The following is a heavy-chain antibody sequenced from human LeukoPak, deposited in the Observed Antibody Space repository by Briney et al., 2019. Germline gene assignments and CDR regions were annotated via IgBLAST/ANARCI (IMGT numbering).Heavy chain of an antibody. CDR1: GYTFTSYY. D-gene: IGHD3-10*01. J-gene: IGHJ4*02. Sequence: ASVKVSCKASGYTFTSYYMHWVRQAPGQGLEWMGIINPSGGSTSYAQKFQGRVTMTRDTSTSTVYMELSSLRSEDTAVYYCARDLRAYGSGRSPNYWGPGTLVTVSS. CDR2: INPSGGST. V-gene: IGHV1-46*01. CDR3: ARDLRAYGSGRSPNY.